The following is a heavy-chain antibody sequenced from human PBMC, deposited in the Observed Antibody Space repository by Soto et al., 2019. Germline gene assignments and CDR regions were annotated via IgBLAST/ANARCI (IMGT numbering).Heavy chain of an antibody. Sequence: GGSLRLSCAASGFTFGASALQWVRQASGKGLEWLGRIKSQADGGTIVYATPVKGRFTISRDDSKNTLYLQMNSLTTEDTAVYYCARRSGTYSPFYYYYGLDVWGQGTTVTVSS. D-gene: IGHD1-26*01. CDR2: IKSQADGGTI. CDR3: ARRSGTYSPFYYYYGLDV. V-gene: IGHV3-15*01. J-gene: IGHJ6*02. CDR1: GFTFGASA.